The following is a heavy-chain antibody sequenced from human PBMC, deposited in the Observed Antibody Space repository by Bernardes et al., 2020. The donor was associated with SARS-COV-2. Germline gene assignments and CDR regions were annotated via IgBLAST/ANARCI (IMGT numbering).Heavy chain of an antibody. CDR1: GFTSSSYW. CDR2: INSDGSNT. Sequence: GGALILSCAASGFTSSSYWMHWVRQAPGKGLVWVSRINSDGSNTIYADSVKGRFTISRDSSKNTVYLQMDSLRGEDTAVYFCARKTGHDYGMDVWGQGTTVTVSS. D-gene: IGHD3-10*01. CDR3: ARKTGHDYGMDV. J-gene: IGHJ6*02. V-gene: IGHV3-74*01.